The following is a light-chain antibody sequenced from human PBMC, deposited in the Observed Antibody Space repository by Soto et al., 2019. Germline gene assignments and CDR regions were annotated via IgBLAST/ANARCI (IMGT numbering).Light chain of an antibody. V-gene: IGKV3-20*01. CDR1: QSVTSYY. CDR3: QQYGSSPLT. J-gene: IGKJ4*01. Sequence: EIVLTQSPGTLSLSPGERATLSCRASQSVTSYYLGWYQQKPGQAPSLLIYGASNRATGVPDRFSGSGSGTDFTLTISRLEPEDFAVYYCQQYGSSPLTFSGGTKVEI. CDR2: GAS.